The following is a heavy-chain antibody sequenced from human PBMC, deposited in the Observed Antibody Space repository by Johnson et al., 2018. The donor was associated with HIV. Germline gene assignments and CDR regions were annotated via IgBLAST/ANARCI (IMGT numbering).Heavy chain of an antibody. Sequence: VQLVESGGGLVKPGGSLRLSCAASGFTFDDYAMHWVRQAPGKGLEWVSLISWDGGSTYYADSVKGRFTISRDNAKNSLYLQMNSLRAEDTAVYYCALTSYYDSRGAFDIWGQGTMVTVSS. V-gene: IGHV3-43D*03. D-gene: IGHD3-22*01. CDR3: ALTSYYDSRGAFDI. CDR2: ISWDGGST. CDR1: GFTFDDYA. J-gene: IGHJ3*02.